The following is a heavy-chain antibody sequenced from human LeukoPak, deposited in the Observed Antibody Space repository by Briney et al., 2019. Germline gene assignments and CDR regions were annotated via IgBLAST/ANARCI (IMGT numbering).Heavy chain of an antibody. V-gene: IGHV1-69*05. CDR3: AIDVDIVATIAGDAFDI. D-gene: IGHD5-12*01. CDR2: IIPIFGAA. CDR1: GGTFSSYA. Sequence: GASVKVSCKASGGTFSSYAISWVRQAPGQGLEWMGGIIPIFGAANYAQKFQGRVTITTDESTSTAYMELSSLRSEDTAVYYCAIDVDIVATIAGDAFDIWGQGTMVTVSS. J-gene: IGHJ3*02.